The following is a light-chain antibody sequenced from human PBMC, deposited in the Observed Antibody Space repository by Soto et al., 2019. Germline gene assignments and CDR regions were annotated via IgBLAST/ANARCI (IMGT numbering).Light chain of an antibody. J-gene: IGLJ1*01. Sequence: QSALTQPASVSGSPGQSITISCSGTRSDIGSYNYVAWYQQFPGKTPKILIYGVSNRPSGVSSRFSGSKSGNTASLTRSGLQAEDEADYYCISYTGISTSYVFGSGTKVTVL. CDR3: ISYTGISTSYV. CDR1: RSDIGSYNY. V-gene: IGLV2-14*01. CDR2: GVS.